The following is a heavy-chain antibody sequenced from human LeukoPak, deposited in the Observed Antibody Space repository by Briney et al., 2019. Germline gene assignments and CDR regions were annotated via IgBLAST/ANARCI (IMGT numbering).Heavy chain of an antibody. Sequence: ASVKVSCKASGYTFTCYYMHWVRQAPGQGLEWMGWINPNSGGTNYAQRFQGRVTMTRDTSISTAYMELSRLRSDDTAVYYCARGYSGYDFPLDYWGQGTLVTVSS. V-gene: IGHV1-2*02. CDR2: INPNSGGT. D-gene: IGHD5-12*01. CDR1: GYTFTCYY. CDR3: ARGYSGYDFPLDY. J-gene: IGHJ4*02.